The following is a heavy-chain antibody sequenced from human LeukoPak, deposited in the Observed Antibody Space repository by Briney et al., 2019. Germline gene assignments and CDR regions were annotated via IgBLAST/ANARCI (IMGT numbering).Heavy chain of an antibody. CDR2: INPNSGGT. J-gene: IGHJ4*02. Sequence: ASVKVSCKASGYTFTGYYMHWVRQAPGQGLEWMGWINPNSGGTNYAQKFQGRVTMTEDTSTDTAYIELSSLRSEDTAIYFCASLFGRNWGQGTLVTVSS. D-gene: IGHD3-10*02. CDR3: ASLFGRN. V-gene: IGHV1-2*02. CDR1: GYTFTGYY.